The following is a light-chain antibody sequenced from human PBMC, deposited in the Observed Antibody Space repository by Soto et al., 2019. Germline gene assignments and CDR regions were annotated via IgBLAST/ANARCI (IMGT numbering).Light chain of an antibody. CDR1: ESVSSN. CDR2: GAS. Sequence: EIIMTQSPATLSVSPGERATLSCRASESVSSNLAWYQQKPGQAPRLLISGASTSATGIPPRFSGSGSGTEFALSISSLQSKDFAVYYSQQYYDWPSLPLGGVTKLDIK. CDR3: QQYYDWPSLP. V-gene: IGKV3-15*01. J-gene: IGKJ4*01.